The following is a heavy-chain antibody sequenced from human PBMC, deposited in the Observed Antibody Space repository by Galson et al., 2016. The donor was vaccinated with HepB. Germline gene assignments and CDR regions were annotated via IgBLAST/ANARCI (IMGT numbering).Heavy chain of an antibody. V-gene: IGHV1-18*04. Sequence: SVKVSCKASGYSFSNYGINWVRQAPGQGLEWMGWISTYNGDTNYAPKLQGRVTMTTDTSTSTAYMDLRSLRSDDTAVYYCTRGHCGAGSCYPFDFWGQGTLVTVSS. CDR1: GYSFSNYG. CDR3: TRGHCGAGSCYPFDF. D-gene: IGHD2-15*01. CDR2: ISTYNGDT. J-gene: IGHJ4*02.